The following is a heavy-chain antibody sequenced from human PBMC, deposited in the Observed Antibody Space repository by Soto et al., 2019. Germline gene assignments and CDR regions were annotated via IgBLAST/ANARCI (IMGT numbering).Heavy chain of an antibody. CDR1: GGSISSYY. J-gene: IGHJ4*02. CDR3: ARGMVDFDY. CDR2: IYYSGST. D-gene: IGHD3-10*01. V-gene: IGHV4-59*01. Sequence: SETLSLTCTVSGGSISSYYCSWIRQPPGKGLEWIGYIYYSGSTNYNPSLKSRVTISVDTSKNQFSLKLSSVTAADTAVYYCARGMVDFDYWGQGTLVTVSS.